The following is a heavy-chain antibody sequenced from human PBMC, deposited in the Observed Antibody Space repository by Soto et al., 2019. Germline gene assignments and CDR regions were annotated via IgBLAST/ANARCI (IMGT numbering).Heavy chain of an antibody. CDR2: INPHGGST. Sequence: GASVKVSCKAPRDTFTSYYINWVRQAPGQGLEWMGVINPHGGSTAYAQKFKGRVTLTRDNSKNTLYLQMNSLRAEDTAVYYCAKQESGGTYVWGQGTLVTVSS. CDR1: RDTFTSYY. CDR3: AKQESGGTYV. V-gene: IGHV1-46*01. D-gene: IGHD1-26*01. J-gene: IGHJ4*02.